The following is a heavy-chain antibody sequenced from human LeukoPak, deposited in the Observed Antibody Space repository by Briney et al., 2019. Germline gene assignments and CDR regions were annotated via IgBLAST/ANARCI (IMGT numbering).Heavy chain of an antibody. Sequence: GGSLRLSCAASGFTFGDYAMNWVRQAPGKGLEWVSSISWNSGTIQYAVSVKGRFTISRDNAKNSLYLQMNSLRAEDTALYYCAKWGPKLSSSWDGAAIDIWGQGTMVTVSS. D-gene: IGHD6-13*01. CDR1: GFTFGDYA. J-gene: IGHJ3*02. V-gene: IGHV3-9*01. CDR2: ISWNSGTI. CDR3: AKWGPKLSSSWDGAAIDI.